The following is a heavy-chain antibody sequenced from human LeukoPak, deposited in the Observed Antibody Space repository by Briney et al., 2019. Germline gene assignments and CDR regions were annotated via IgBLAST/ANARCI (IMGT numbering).Heavy chain of an antibody. Sequence: PGGSLRLSCAASGFTFSSYAVHWVRQAPGKGLEWVAVISYDGSNKYYADSVKGRFTISRDNSKNTLYLQMNSLRGEDTAVYYCARGWNLTLWADYWGQGTLVTVSS. D-gene: IGHD1-1*01. J-gene: IGHJ4*02. CDR3: ARGWNLTLWADY. CDR2: ISYDGSNK. V-gene: IGHV3-30*04. CDR1: GFTFSSYA.